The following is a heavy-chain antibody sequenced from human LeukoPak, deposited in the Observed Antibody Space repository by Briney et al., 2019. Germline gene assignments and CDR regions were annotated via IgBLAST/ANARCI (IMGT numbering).Heavy chain of an antibody. CDR3: ARSSILTGYYYNY. CDR2: INAGNGNT. J-gene: IGHJ4*02. D-gene: IGHD3-9*01. V-gene: IGHV1-3*01. CDR1: GYTFTSYA. Sequence: GSVKVSCKASGYTFTSYAMHWVRQAPGQRLEWMGWINAGNGNTKYSQKFQGRVTITRDTSASTAYMELSSLRSEDTAVYYCARSSILTGYYYNYWGQGTLVTVSS.